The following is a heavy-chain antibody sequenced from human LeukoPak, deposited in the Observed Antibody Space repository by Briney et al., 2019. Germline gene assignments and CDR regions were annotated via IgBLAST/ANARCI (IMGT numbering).Heavy chain of an antibody. V-gene: IGHV3-53*05. J-gene: IGHJ6*03. CDR3: ARGESYYFHTDV. CDR2: LYSGGDT. Sequence: GGSLRLSCAASGFSVSDSYMSWVRQAPGKGLEWVSILYSGGDTYYSASVRGRFTISRDNSKNTLYLQMNTLSAADTAVYFCARGESYYFHTDVWVKGATVTVSS. D-gene: IGHD1-26*01. CDR1: GFSVSDSY.